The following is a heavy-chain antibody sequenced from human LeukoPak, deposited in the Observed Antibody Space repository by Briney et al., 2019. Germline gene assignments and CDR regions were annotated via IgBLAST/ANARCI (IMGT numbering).Heavy chain of an antibody. Sequence: GGSLRLSCAVSGFSVSNNYMNWVRQAPGKGLEWVSLIYSRGGTSYADSVKGRFTISRDSSKNTLFLQMNSLRVEDTAVYYCARDSGYDRSYYYYGMDVWGQGTTVTVSS. CDR3: ARDSGYDRSYYYYGMDV. V-gene: IGHV3-53*01. J-gene: IGHJ6*02. CDR1: GFSVSNNY. D-gene: IGHD5-12*01. CDR2: IYSRGGT.